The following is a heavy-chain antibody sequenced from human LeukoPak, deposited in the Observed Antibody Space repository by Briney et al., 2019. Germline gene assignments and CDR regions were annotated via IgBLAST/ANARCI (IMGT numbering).Heavy chain of an antibody. V-gene: IGHV4-4*07. CDR2: IYTSGST. CDR1: GGSISSYS. J-gene: IGHJ3*02. Sequence: PSETLSLTCTVSGGSISSYSWSWIRQPAGKGLEWIGHIYTSGSTNYNPSLKSRVTMSVDTSKNRFSLKLSSVTAADTAVYYCARDWPYCSSTSCYTEGGAFDIWGQGTMVTVSS. D-gene: IGHD2-2*02. CDR3: ARDWPYCSSTSCYTEGGAFDI.